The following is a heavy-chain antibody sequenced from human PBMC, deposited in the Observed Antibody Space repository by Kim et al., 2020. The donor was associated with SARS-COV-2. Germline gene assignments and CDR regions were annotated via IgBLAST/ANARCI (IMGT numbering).Heavy chain of an antibody. J-gene: IGHJ4*02. D-gene: IGHD1-20*01. CDR2: VSSSSIYI. CDR3: ARVGLDGSWYGRGHFDY. V-gene: IGHV3-21*01. Sequence: GGSLRLSCAASGFTFSTYNMNWVRQAPGKGLEWVSSVSSSSIYIYYAASVKGRFTSSRDNAKNSLYLQMNSLRAEDTAVYYCARVGLDGSWYGRGHFDYWGQGTLVAVSS. CDR1: GFTFSTYN.